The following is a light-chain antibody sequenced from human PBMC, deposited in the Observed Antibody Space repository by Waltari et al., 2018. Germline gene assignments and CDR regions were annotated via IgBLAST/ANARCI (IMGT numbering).Light chain of an antibody. CDR2: DNY. Sequence: QSVLTQPPSVSGAPGQRVTISCTGISSNIGAGSDVHWYQHLPRTAPKLLIYDNYNRPSGVADRFSASKSGTSASLAITGLQAEDEADYYCQSYDSLSDSYVFGTGTKVTVL. J-gene: IGLJ1*01. V-gene: IGLV1-40*01. CDR3: QSYDSLSDSYV. CDR1: SSNIGAGSD.